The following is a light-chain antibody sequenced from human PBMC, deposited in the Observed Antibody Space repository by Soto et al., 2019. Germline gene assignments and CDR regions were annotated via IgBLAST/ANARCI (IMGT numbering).Light chain of an antibody. CDR2: EVT. J-gene: IGLJ3*02. CDR3: TSYVGNDIWV. CDR1: SSDVGAYKY. V-gene: IGLV2-8*01. Sequence: QSALTQPPSASGSPEQSVTISCTETSSDVGAYKYVSWYQQYPGKAPKLMIYEVTKRPSGVPDRFSGSKSGNTASLTVSGLQAEDEADYYCTSYVGNDIWVFGGGTKLTVL.